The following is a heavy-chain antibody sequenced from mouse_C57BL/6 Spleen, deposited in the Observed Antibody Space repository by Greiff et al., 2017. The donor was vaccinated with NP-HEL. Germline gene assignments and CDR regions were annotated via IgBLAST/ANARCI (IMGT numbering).Heavy chain of an antibody. Sequence: EVQLVESGGDLVKPGGSLKLSCAASGFTFSSYGLSLVRQTPDTRLEWVATISSGGSYTYYPDSVKGRFTISRDNAKNTLYLQMSSLKAEDTAMYYCARHDYSNPYFDYWGQGTTLTVSS. V-gene: IGHV5-6*01. CDR1: GFTFSSYG. D-gene: IGHD2-5*01. CDR3: ARHDYSNPYFDY. CDR2: ISSGGSYT. J-gene: IGHJ2*01.